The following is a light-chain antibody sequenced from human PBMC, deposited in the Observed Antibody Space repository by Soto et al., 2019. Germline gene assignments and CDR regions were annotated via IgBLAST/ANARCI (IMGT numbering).Light chain of an antibody. V-gene: IGLV2-14*03. CDR1: SSDVGVYNY. CDR2: DVS. Sequence: QSALTQPASVSGSPGQSVTISCTETSSDVGVYNYVSWYQQHPGKAPKLMIYDVSNRPSGVSNRFSGSKSGNTASLIISGLQAEDEADYYCSSYTGTTYVFGSRTKLTVL. CDR3: SSYTGTTYV. J-gene: IGLJ1*01.